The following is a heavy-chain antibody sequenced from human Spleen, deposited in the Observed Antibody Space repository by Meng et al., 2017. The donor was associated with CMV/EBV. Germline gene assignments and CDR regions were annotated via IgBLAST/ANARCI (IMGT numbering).Heavy chain of an antibody. D-gene: IGHD2-2*01. CDR1: GFTFSSYN. CDR3: AKDVVPAAHYYYYGMDV. V-gene: IGHV3-30*02. Sequence: GESLKISCAASGFTFSSYNIHWVRQAPGKGLEWVAFIRYDGSDKYYADSVKGRFTISRDNSKKLLYLQMNSLRAEDTAVYYCAKDVVPAAHYYYYGMDVWGQGTTVTVSS. J-gene: IGHJ6*02. CDR2: IRYDGSDK.